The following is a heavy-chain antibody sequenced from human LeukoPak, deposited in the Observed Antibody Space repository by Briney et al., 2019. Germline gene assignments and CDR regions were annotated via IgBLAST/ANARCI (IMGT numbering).Heavy chain of an antibody. CDR1: GFTFSGFW. D-gene: IGHD6-6*01. Sequence: GGSLRLSCAVSGFTFSGFWMSCSRQAPGKGLEWVASMNSEGGEGYYATVMKGQLTISRNNANNSLYLQINSLRAEDTAVYYCARSSYRSSSSVWGQGTMVTVSS. J-gene: IGHJ3*01. CDR2: MNSEGGEG. CDR3: ARSSYRSSSSV. V-gene: IGHV3-7*03.